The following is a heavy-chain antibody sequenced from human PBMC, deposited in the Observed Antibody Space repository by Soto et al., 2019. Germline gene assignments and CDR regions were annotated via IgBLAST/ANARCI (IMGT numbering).Heavy chain of an antibody. CDR2: IYYSGRT. Sequence: ETLSLTCIVSGESISSSSYYWGWIRQPPGKGLEWIGSIYYSGRTYYNPSFKSRVTISIDTSKNQFSLKLSSVTATDTAVYYCARQRTTVVTQAYFDHWGQGAMVTVSS. J-gene: IGHJ4*02. V-gene: IGHV4-39*01. CDR1: GESISSSSYY. D-gene: IGHD2-21*02. CDR3: ARQRTTVVTQAYFDH.